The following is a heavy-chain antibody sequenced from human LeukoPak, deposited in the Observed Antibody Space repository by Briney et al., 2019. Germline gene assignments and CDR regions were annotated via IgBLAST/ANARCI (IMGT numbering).Heavy chain of an antibody. CDR1: GGSISSYY. CDR2: FYTSGST. J-gene: IGHJ6*03. Sequence: PSETLSLTCTVSGGSISSYYWSWIRQPAGKGLEWIGRFYTSGSTNYNPSLKSRVTISVDKSKNQFSLKLSSVTAADTAVYYCARVVNYDFWSGYSNYYYYMDVWGKGTTVTVSS. D-gene: IGHD3-3*01. V-gene: IGHV4-4*07. CDR3: ARVVNYDFWSGYSNYYYYMDV.